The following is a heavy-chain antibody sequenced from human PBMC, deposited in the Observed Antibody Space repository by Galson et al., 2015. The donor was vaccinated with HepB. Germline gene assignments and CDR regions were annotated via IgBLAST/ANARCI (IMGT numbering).Heavy chain of an antibody. CDR1: GFTFSNYA. CDR2: ISDSGGST. CDR3: AKDVDFYDTNGYYKGYFDY. D-gene: IGHD3-22*01. Sequence: SLRLSCAAFGFTFSNYAMSWVRQAPGKGLEWVSGISDSGGSTYYADSVKGRFTISRDNSKNTLYLQMSSLRAEDTAVYYCAKDVDFYDTNGYYKGYFDYWGQGTLVTVSS. V-gene: IGHV3-23*01. J-gene: IGHJ4*02.